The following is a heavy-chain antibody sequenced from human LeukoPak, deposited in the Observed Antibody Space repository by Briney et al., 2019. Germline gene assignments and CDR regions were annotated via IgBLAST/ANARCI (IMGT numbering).Heavy chain of an antibody. J-gene: IGHJ2*01. CDR3: ARRNPTSGYFDL. D-gene: IGHD2/OR15-2a*01. Sequence: PETLSLTCTVSGGSISSGSYYWGWLRQPPGKGLEWIGYIYYSGSTYYNPSLKSRVSISQDTSKNQFSLRLSSVTAADTAMYYCARRNPTSGYFDLWGRGTLVTVSS. CDR2: IYYSGST. CDR1: GGSISSGSYY. V-gene: IGHV4-39*01.